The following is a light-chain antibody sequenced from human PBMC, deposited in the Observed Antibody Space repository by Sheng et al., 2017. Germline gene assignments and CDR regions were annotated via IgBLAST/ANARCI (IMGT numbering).Light chain of an antibody. Sequence: SYVLTQPPSVSVAPGQTASITCGGNNIGSKSVHWYRQRPGQAPVLVVYDDSVRPSGIPERFSGFDSGNTATLSISRVEAGDEADYYCQVWDRDTDHWVFGGGTKLTVL. CDR1: NIGSKS. CDR3: QVWDRDTDHWV. CDR2: DDS. V-gene: IGLV3-21*02. J-gene: IGLJ3*02.